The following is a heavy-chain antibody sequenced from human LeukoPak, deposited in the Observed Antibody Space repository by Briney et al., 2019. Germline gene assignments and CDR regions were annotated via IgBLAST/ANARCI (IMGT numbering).Heavy chain of an antibody. Sequence: PGGSLRFSCAASGFTFSSYAMYWVRQAPGKGLEWVAVISYDGSNKYYADSVKGRFTISRDNSKNTLYLQMNSLRAEDTAVYYCARDYGWFGELLGDYWGQGTLVTVSS. CDR3: ARDYGWFGELLGDY. CDR2: ISYDGSNK. V-gene: IGHV3-30-3*01. CDR1: GFTFSSYA. D-gene: IGHD3-10*01. J-gene: IGHJ4*02.